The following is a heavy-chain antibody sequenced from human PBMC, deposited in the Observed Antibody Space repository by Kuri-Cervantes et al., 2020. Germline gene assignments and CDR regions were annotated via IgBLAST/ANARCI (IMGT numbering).Heavy chain of an antibody. V-gene: IGHV4-39*07. CDR1: GGSIRSSYYY. CDR2: INYSGST. CDR3: AREPNWGSGY. D-gene: IGHD7-27*01. Sequence: GSLRLSCTVSGGSIRSSYYYWGWIRQPPGQGLEWIGTINYSGSTYYNPSLKSRITISVDTSKNQFSLKLSSVTAADTAVYYCAREPNWGSGYWGQGTLVTVSS. J-gene: IGHJ4*02.